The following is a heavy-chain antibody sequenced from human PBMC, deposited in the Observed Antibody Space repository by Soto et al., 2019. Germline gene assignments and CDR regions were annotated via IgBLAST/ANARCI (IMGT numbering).Heavy chain of an antibody. CDR3: ARDLYGGNSDY. D-gene: IGHD4-17*01. V-gene: IGHV4-59*01. J-gene: IGHJ4*02. CDR1: GGSISSYY. CDR2: IYYSGST. Sequence: SETLSLTCTGSGGSISSYYWSWIRQPPGKGLEWIGYIYYSGSTNYNPSLKSRVTISVDTSKNQFSLKLSSVTAADTAVYYCARDLYGGNSDYWGKGTLVTVSS.